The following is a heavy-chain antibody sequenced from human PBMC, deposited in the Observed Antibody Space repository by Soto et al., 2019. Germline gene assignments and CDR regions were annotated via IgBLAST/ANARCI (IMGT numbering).Heavy chain of an antibody. Sequence: SETLSLTCAVSGGSIDNSTYYWSWIRQPRGKGLEWIGSVYYSGSSYYSPSLNSRVTMSVDSSKNHLSLILDSVTAADIAVYYCVSITAGGWYYFDYWGQGILVTVSS. D-gene: IGHD6-19*01. CDR2: VYYSGSS. V-gene: IGHV4-39*02. J-gene: IGHJ4*02. CDR1: GGSIDNSTYY. CDR3: VSITAGGWYYFDY.